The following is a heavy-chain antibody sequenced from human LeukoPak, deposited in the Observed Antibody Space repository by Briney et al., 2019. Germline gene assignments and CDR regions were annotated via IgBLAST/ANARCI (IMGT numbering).Heavy chain of an antibody. Sequence: GGSLRLSCAASGLTFSSYAMSWVRQAPGKGLEWVSAISGSGGSTYYADSVKGRFTISRDNSKNTLYLQMNSLRAEDTAVYYCAKDYYGSGSYYFDYWGQGTLVTVSS. CDR1: GLTFSSYA. J-gene: IGHJ4*02. D-gene: IGHD3-10*01. CDR2: ISGSGGST. V-gene: IGHV3-23*01. CDR3: AKDYYGSGSYYFDY.